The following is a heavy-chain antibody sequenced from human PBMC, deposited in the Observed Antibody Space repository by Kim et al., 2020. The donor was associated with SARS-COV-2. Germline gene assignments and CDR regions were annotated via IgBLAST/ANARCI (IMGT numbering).Heavy chain of an antibody. CDR3: AREGARDVTPDLDN. V-gene: IGHV3-30*04. CDR1: GFTFSDYA. J-gene: IGHJ4*02. D-gene: IGHD2-15*01. CDR2: TSCDGSYK. Sequence: GGSLRLSCGASGFTFSDYAMHWVRQAPGKGLEWVAVTSCDGSYKNYADSVKGRFTISRDDSKNTLYLQLNSLRAEDTAVYYCAREGARDVTPDLDNWGQGTRVTVPS.